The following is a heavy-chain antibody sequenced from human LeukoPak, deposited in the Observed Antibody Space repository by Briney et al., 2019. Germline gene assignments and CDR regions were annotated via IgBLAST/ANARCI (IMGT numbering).Heavy chain of an antibody. CDR1: GFTFSSYG. Sequence: GTLRLSCAASGFTFSSYGMSWVRQAPGKGLEWVSAISGSGGSTYYADSVKGRFTISRDNSKNTLYLQMNSLRAEDTAVYYCAKDLIVPLLEGPSNAFDIWGQGTMVTVSS. CDR2: ISGSGGST. CDR3: AKDLIVPLLEGPSNAFDI. J-gene: IGHJ3*02. V-gene: IGHV3-23*01. D-gene: IGHD2-15*01.